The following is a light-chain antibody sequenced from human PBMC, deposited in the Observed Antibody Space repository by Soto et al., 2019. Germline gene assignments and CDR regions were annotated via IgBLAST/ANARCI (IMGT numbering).Light chain of an antibody. V-gene: IGKV2-28*01. Sequence: IVLTQAPLSLSVTPGEPAYISCRSSQILLKTDGFQYLDWYLQKPGQSPQLLIFVASNRASGVPDRFSGSGSGTYFTLKINRVEAEYVGTYYCMQALQSLTGGQGTRREIK. CDR3: MQALQSLT. J-gene: IGKJ5*01. CDR2: VAS. CDR1: QILLKTDGFQY.